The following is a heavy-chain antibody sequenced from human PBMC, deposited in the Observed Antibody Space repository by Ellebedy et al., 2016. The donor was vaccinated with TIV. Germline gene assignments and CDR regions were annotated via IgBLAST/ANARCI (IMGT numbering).Heavy chain of an antibody. CDR3: ARDQGVVGATAAFDI. V-gene: IGHV3-23*01. J-gene: IGHJ3*02. Sequence: GGSLRLSXAASGFTFSSYAMSWVRQAPGKGLEWVSAISGSGGSTYYADSVKGRFTISRDNSKNTLYLQMNSLRAEDTAVYYCARDQGVVGATAAFDIWGQGTMVTVSS. D-gene: IGHD1-26*01. CDR2: ISGSGGST. CDR1: GFTFSSYA.